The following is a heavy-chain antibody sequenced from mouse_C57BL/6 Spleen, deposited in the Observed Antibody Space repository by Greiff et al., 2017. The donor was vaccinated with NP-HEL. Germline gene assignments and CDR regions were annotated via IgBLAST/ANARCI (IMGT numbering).Heavy chain of an antibody. CDR2: INPYNGGT. J-gene: IGHJ3*01. V-gene: IGHV1-19*01. D-gene: IGHD1-3*01. CDR3: ARWGLKAWFAY. CDR1: GYTFTDYY. Sequence: EVQLQQSGPVLVKPGASVKMSCKASGYTFTDYYMNWVKQSHGKSLEWIGVINPYNGGTSYNQKFKGKATLTVDKSSSTAYMELNSLTSEDSAVYYCARWGLKAWFAYWGQGTLVTVSA.